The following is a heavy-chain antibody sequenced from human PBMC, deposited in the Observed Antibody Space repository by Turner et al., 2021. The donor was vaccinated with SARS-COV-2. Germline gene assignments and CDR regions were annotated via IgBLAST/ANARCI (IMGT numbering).Heavy chain of an antibody. CDR3: AEDYDYYCMDF. J-gene: IGHJ6*02. CDR1: GFIVSSNY. Sequence: EGQIVAGGGLLKLEGNLRLSCVASGFIVSSNYMSWVRQAPGKGLEWVSVIYSGGSTYFADSVTACYIIYRLKSKRVLYRHKGISCAVRTGVDCYAEDYDYYCMDFWGQGTMVTVSS. CDR2: IYSGGST. V-gene: IGHV3-53*04.